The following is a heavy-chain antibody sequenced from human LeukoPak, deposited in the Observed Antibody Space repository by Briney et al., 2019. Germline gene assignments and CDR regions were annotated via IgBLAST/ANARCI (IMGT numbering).Heavy chain of an antibody. D-gene: IGHD3-22*01. CDR3: ARGIVVPFIYRDV. CDR2: IYHSGST. Sequence: SETLSLTCTVSGGSISSGGYYWSWIRQPPGKGLEWIGYIYHSGSTYYNPSLKSRVTISVDRSKNQFSLKLSSVTAADTAVYYCARGIVVPFIYRDVWGKGTTVTVSS. J-gene: IGHJ6*03. CDR1: GGSISSGGYY. V-gene: IGHV4-30-2*01.